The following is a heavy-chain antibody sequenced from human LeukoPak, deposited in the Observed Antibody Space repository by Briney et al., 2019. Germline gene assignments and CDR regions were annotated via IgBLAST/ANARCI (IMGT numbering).Heavy chain of an antibody. CDR1: GFTFSSYW. V-gene: IGHV3-74*01. Sequence: PGGSLRLSCAASGFTFSSYWMHWVRQAPGKGLVWVSHTNSDGSSTSYADSVKGRFTISRDNAKNTLYLQMNSLRAEDTAVYYCARARGYSYGYPYYGMDVWGQGTTVTVSS. CDR3: ARARGYSYGYPYYGMDV. D-gene: IGHD5-18*01. J-gene: IGHJ6*02. CDR2: TNSDGSST.